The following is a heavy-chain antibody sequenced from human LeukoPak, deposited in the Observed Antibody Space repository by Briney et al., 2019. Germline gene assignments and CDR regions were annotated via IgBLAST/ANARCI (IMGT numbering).Heavy chain of an antibody. J-gene: IGHJ4*02. CDR1: GYTFTCYY. D-gene: IGHD3-3*01. CDR3: ARARSDFWNTYYEY. V-gene: IGHV1-2*02. Sequence: ASVKVSCKASGYTFTCYYIHWVRQAPGQGLEWMGWINPNTGDSNYAQSFQGRVTMTRDTSISTAYMELSRLRSDDTAVYYCARARSDFWNTYYEYWGQGTLVTVSS. CDR2: INPNTGDS.